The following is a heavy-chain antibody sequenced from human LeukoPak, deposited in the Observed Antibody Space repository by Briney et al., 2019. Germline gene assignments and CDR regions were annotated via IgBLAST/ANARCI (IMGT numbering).Heavy chain of an antibody. CDR3: VTGYYDFWSGNHNHASGSDY. Sequence: PGGSLRLSCAASGFTFSSYSMNWVRQAPGKGLEWVSSISSSSSYIYYADSVKGRFTISRDNAKNSLYLQMNSLRAEDTAVYYCVTGYYDFWSGNHNHASGSDYWGQGTLVTVSS. D-gene: IGHD3-3*01. CDR2: ISSSSSYI. CDR1: GFTFSSYS. J-gene: IGHJ4*02. V-gene: IGHV3-21*01.